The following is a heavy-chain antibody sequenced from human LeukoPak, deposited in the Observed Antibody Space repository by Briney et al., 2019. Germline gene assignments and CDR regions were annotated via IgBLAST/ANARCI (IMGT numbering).Heavy chain of an antibody. CDR2: IFPDDSDS. Sequence: GQSLKISCQDSGYSFTNYWIGWVRQMPGKGLEWMGTIFPDDSDSRYSPSFQGQVTISVDKSISTAYLQWNSLKASDTAMYYCARRTRFGPNSSYDAFDIWGQGTMVTVSS. J-gene: IGHJ3*02. V-gene: IGHV5-51*01. CDR1: GYSFTNYW. D-gene: IGHD3-16*01. CDR3: ARRTRFGPNSSYDAFDI.